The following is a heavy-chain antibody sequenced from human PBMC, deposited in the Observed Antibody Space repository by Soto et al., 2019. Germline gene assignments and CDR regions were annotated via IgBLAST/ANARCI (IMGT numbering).Heavy chain of an antibody. V-gene: IGHV1-3*01. Sequence: ASVKVSWKASGYTFTGYAIHWVRQDPGQRHEWMGWINGGNGDTKYSQKFQGRDTITRDTSASTAYMELTSLGSEDTAVYHCARGYCSSTSCQYYFDFWGQGTLVTDSS. CDR1: GYTFTGYA. CDR3: ARGYCSSTSCQYYFDF. D-gene: IGHD2-2*01. J-gene: IGHJ4*02. CDR2: INGGNGDT.